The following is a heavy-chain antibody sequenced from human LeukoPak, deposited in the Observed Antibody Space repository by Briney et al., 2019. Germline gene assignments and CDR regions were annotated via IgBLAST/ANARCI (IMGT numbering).Heavy chain of an antibody. D-gene: IGHD3-22*01. CDR2: IHRDGST. CDR1: GLTVSTNY. CDR3: ARDLDYFDSSGSHRRRNYFDY. Sequence: GGSLRLSCAASGLTVSTNYMTWVRQAPGKGLEWVSIIHRDGSTYYADSVKGRFTISRDNYKNTLYLQMNSLRGEDTAMYYCARDLDYFDSSGSHRRRNYFDYWGQGTLVTVSS. J-gene: IGHJ4*02. V-gene: IGHV3-53*01.